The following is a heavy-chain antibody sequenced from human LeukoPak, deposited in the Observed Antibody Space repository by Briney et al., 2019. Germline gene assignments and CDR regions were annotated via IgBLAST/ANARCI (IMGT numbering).Heavy chain of an antibody. Sequence: SETLSLTCTVSGGSISSSDWWGWGRQPPREGLEGTGEIYHSGSTNYNPSLKSRVTISVDKSKNQFSLKLRSVTAADTAVYYCARQGVTGSKGWYFDLWGRGTLVTVSS. V-gene: IGHV4-4*02. D-gene: IGHD1-7*01. CDR3: ARQGVTGSKGWYFDL. CDR2: IYHSGST. CDR1: GGSISSSDW. J-gene: IGHJ2*01.